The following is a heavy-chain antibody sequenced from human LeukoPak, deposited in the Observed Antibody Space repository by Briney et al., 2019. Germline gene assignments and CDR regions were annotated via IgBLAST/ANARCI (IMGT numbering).Heavy chain of an antibody. D-gene: IGHD2-15*01. Sequence: PGGSLRLSCAASGFTFNNYAIHWVRQAPGKGLEWVSAISVSGGSTYCADSVKGRFTISRDNSKSTLYLQMNGLRTEDTALYYCSTGPPLVAPRYLGPFHPWGQGTLVTVSS. CDR3: STGPPLVAPRYLGPFHP. J-gene: IGHJ5*02. CDR1: GFTFNNYA. V-gene: IGHV3-23*01. CDR2: ISVSGGST.